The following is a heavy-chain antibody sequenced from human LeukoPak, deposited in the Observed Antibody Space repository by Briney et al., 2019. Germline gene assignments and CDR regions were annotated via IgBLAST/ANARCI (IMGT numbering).Heavy chain of an antibody. V-gene: IGHV4-34*01. CDR3: ARESPGAYSSSWPIYYYYYYMDA. CDR2: INHSGST. J-gene: IGHJ6*03. CDR1: GGSFSGYY. Sequence: SETLSLTCAVYGGSFSGYYWSWIRQPPGKGLEWIGEINHSGSTNYNPSLKSRVTISVDTSKNQFSLKLSSVTAADTAVYYCARESPGAYSSSWPIYYYYYYMDAWGKGTTVTVSS. D-gene: IGHD6-13*01.